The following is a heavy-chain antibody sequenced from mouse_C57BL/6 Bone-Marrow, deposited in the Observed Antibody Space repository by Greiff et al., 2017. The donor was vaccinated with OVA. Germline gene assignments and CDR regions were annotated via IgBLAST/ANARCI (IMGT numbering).Heavy chain of an antibody. CDR3: ARGDGNYGRFAY. CDR2: ISDGGSYT. Sequence: EVNVVESGGGLVKPGGSLKLSCAASGFTFSSYAMSWVRQTPEKRLEWVATISDGGSYTYYPDNVKGRFTISRDNAKNNLYLQMSHLKSEDTAMYYCARGDGNYGRFAYWGQGTLVTVSA. D-gene: IGHD2-1*01. J-gene: IGHJ3*01. V-gene: IGHV5-4*03. CDR1: GFTFSSYA.